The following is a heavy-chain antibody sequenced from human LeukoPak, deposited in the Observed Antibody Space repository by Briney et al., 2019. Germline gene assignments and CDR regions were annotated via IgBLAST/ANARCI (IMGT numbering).Heavy chain of an antibody. Sequence: GASVKVSCKASGGTFSSYAISWVRQAHGQGLEWMGGIIPIFGTANYAQKFQGRVTITADESTSTAYMELSSLRSEDTAVYYCARLDCSSTSCLFDYWGQGTLVTVSS. CDR2: IIPIFGTA. D-gene: IGHD2-2*01. V-gene: IGHV1-69*13. J-gene: IGHJ4*02. CDR1: GGTFSSYA. CDR3: ARLDCSSTSCLFDY.